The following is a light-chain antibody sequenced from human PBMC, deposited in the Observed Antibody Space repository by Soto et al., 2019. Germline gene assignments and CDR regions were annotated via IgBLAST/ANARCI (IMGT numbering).Light chain of an antibody. CDR2: NNN. CDR3: EAWDDSLNGVL. CDR1: SSNIGSNP. Sequence: QSVLTQPPSASGTPGQRVTISCSGSSSNIGSNPVHWYQQVPGTAPKLLIHNNNQRPSGVPARFSGSKSGTSASLAISGLQSEDEADYYCEAWDDSLNGVLFGGGTKLTVL. J-gene: IGLJ2*01. V-gene: IGLV1-44*01.